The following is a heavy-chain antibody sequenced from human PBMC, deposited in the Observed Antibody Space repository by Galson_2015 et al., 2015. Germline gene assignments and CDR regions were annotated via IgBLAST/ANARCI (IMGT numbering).Heavy chain of an antibody. Sequence: SVKVSCKASGYTFTSYAMNWVRQAPGQGLEWMGWINTNTGNPTYAQGFTGRFVFSLDTSVSTAYLQISSLKAEDTAVYYCASGYDYVWGSYRYRWFDPWGQGTLVTVSS. D-gene: IGHD3-16*02. CDR1: GYTFTSYA. V-gene: IGHV7-4-1*02. J-gene: IGHJ5*02. CDR3: ASGYDYVWGSYRYRWFDP. CDR2: INTNTGNP.